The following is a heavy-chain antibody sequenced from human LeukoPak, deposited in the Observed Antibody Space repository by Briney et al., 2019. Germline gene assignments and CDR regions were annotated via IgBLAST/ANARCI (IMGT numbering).Heavy chain of an antibody. CDR3: ARGANYYDSTLTN. D-gene: IGHD3-22*01. CDR2: IYYSGGT. Sequence: SETLSLTCTVSGGSISSYYWSWIRQPPGKGLEWIGYIYYSGGTNYNPSLNSRVTISVDTSKNQFSLTLSSVTAADMAVYYCARGANYYDSTLTNWGQGTLVTVSS. CDR1: GGSISSYY. J-gene: IGHJ4*02. V-gene: IGHV4-59*08.